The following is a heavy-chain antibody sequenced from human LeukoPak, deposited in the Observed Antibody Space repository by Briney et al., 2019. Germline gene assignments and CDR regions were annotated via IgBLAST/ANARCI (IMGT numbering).Heavy chain of an antibody. Sequence: ASVKVSCKASGYTFTSYDINWVRQATGQGLEWMGWMNPNSGNTGYAQKFQGRVTMTRNTSISTAYMELSSLRSEDTAVYYCARVPSGSYSIGYYYYYGMDVWGQGTTVTVSS. CDR2: MNPNSGNT. J-gene: IGHJ6*02. CDR3: ARVPSGSYSIGYYYYYGMDV. D-gene: IGHD1-26*01. V-gene: IGHV1-8*01. CDR1: GYTFTSYD.